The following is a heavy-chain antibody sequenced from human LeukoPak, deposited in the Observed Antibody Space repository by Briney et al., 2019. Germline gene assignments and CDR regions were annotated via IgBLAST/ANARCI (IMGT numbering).Heavy chain of an antibody. V-gene: IGHV3-9*01. Sequence: GRSLRLSCVTSGFTFDYYAMHWVRQAPGKGLEWVSGITWNGANIDYADSVKGRFTMSRDNAKNSLYLQMNSLRAEDTALYYCAKARSSQMDYFDYWGQGTLVTVSS. D-gene: IGHD3-10*01. CDR2: ITWNGANI. CDR1: GFTFDYYA. J-gene: IGHJ4*02. CDR3: AKARSSQMDYFDY.